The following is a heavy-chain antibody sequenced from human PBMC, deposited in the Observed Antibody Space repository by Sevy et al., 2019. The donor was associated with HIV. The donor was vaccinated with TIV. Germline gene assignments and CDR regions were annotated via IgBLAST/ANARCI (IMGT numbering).Heavy chain of an antibody. V-gene: IGHV3-23*01. D-gene: IGHD3-22*01. CDR1: GFTFSSYA. J-gene: IGHJ3*02. Sequence: GGSLRLSCAASGFTFSSYAMSWVRQAPGKGLEWVSAISGSGGSTYYADSVKGRFTISRDNSKNTLYLQMNSLRAEDTAVYYCAKDLEGSGYYPEAFDIWGQGTMVTVSS. CDR2: ISGSGGST. CDR3: AKDLEGSGYYPEAFDI.